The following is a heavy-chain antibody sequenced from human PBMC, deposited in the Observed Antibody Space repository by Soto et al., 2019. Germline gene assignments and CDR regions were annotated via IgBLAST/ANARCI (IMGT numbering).Heavy chain of an antibody. Sequence: EVELVETGGGLIQPGGSLRLSCAVSGFTVSSTSMSWVRQAPGKGLEWVSLIYADCGTYYGDSVKGRLTISTDTSKNTVSLQITSLRADDAAVYYCARDKSILGSPFHDWGQGTLVTVSS. CDR1: GFTVSSTS. V-gene: IGHV3-53*02. CDR2: IYADCGT. J-gene: IGHJ1*01. D-gene: IGHD7-27*01. CDR3: ARDKSILGSPFHD.